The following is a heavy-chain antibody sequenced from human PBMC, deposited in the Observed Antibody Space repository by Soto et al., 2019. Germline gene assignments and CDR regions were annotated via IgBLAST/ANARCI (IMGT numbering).Heavy chain of an antibody. V-gene: IGHV3-21*01. D-gene: IGHD1-7*01. CDR3: VRAPNYIYLYDAFDI. CDR1: GFTFNTYS. J-gene: IGHJ3*02. CDR2: ISGSSNYI. Sequence: PGGSLRLSCAASGFTFNTYSMNWVRQAPGKGLEWVSCISGSSNYIYCADSVKGRFTISRDNAKNSLYLQLNSLRAEDTAVYYCVRAPNYIYLYDAFDIWGQGTMVTVSS.